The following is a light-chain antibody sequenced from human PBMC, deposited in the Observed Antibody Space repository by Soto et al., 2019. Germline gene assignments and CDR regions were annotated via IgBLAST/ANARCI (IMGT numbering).Light chain of an antibody. CDR2: AAS. J-gene: IGKJ3*01. Sequence: DIQMTQSPSSLSASVGDRVTITCRASQGISNYLAWYQQKPGKVPKLLIYAASTLQLGIPSRFNGSGSGTDFTLTISSLQPEDVATYYCQKHNSAPFTFGPGTKVDIK. CDR1: QGISNY. CDR3: QKHNSAPFT. V-gene: IGKV1-27*01.